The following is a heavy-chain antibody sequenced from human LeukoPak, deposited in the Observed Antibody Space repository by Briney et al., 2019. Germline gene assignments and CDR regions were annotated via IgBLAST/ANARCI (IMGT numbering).Heavy chain of an antibody. CDR2: IRGTGGDT. CDR3: ARGMVTKFDC. V-gene: IGHV3-23*01. Sequence: GGSLRLSCAASGFTFSDHAMTWVRQAPGKGLEWVSAIRGTGGDTLYADSVKGRFTISRDNSRNTLYLQMDSLRADDTALYFCARGMVTKFDCWGQGTLVTVSS. J-gene: IGHJ4*02. D-gene: IGHD5-18*01. CDR1: GFTFSDHA.